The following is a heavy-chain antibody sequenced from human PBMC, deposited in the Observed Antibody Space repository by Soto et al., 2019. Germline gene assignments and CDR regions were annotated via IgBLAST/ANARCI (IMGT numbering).Heavy chain of an antibody. Sequence: TPGRGLEWVADISYDGGDKYYADSVKGRLIISRDESKNTLYLQINSLKTEDTAEYYCAAATGHTEFDYWGQGTLVNVS. CDR3: AAATGHTEFDY. V-gene: IGHV3-30-3*01. D-gene: IGHD6-13*01. CDR2: ISYDGGDK. J-gene: IGHJ4*02.